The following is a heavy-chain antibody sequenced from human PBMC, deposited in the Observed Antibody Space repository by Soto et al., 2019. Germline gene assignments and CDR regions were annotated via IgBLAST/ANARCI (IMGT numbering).Heavy chain of an antibody. D-gene: IGHD1-1*01. CDR1: GFTFDSFA. J-gene: IGHJ4*02. V-gene: IGHV3-23*01. CDR3: AKATNAWTYHFDY. CDR2: LSCVGDDK. Sequence: EVQLLESGGDLVQPGGSLRLSCAASGFTFDSFAMTWVRQAPGKGLEWVSALSCVGDDKNYADSVKGRFTISRDNSKNTLYLQINSLRPVVPDVYSCAKATNAWTYHFDYWGQGTPVTVSS.